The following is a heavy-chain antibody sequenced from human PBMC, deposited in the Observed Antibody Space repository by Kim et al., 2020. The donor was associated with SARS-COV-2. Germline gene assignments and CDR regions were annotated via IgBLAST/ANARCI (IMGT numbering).Heavy chain of an antibody. D-gene: IGHD5-12*01. J-gene: IGHJ4*02. Sequence: GGSLRLSCAASGLSVRSNFMNWVRQAPGKGLEWVPVFYTDGNIRYADSVKGRFTLSKDNSKNTVSLQMNSLRVDATAVYYCASGGYGRPLDNWGQGTLV. CDR3: ASGGYGRPLDN. V-gene: IGHV3-53*01. CDR2: FYTDGNI. CDR1: GLSVRSNF.